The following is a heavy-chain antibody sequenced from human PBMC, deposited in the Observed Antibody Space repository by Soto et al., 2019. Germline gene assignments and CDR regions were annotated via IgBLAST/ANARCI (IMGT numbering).Heavy chain of an antibody. CDR1: GFTFSSSA. Sequence: EVQLLDSGGGLVQPGGSLRLSCAASGFTFSSSAMSWVRQAPGKGLEWVSAVSGSGGTTYYADSVRGRFTISRDNSKNNLYLQMNSLRAEDTAIYFCARCTVDTIVTSGWCHYLDPWGQGTLVTVSS. CDR2: VSGSGGTT. V-gene: IGHV3-23*01. CDR3: ARCTVDTIVTSGWCHYLDP. J-gene: IGHJ5*02. D-gene: IGHD6-19*01.